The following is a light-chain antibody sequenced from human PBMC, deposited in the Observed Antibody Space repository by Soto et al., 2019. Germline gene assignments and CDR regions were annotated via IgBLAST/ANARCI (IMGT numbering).Light chain of an antibody. CDR3: CSYAGSSNV. CDR1: SSNIGGYNV. V-gene: IGLV2-23*03. J-gene: IGLJ1*01. CDR2: EGI. Sequence: QSALTQPASVSGSPGQSITISCSGTSSNIGGYNVVSWYQQHPGKAPKVIVYEGIKRPSGVSDRFSGSTSGSTASLTISGLQAEDEAEYYCCSYAGSSNVFGTGTKLTVL.